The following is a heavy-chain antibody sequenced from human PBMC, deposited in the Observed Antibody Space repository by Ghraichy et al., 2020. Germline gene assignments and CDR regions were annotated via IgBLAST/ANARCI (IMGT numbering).Heavy chain of an antibody. J-gene: IGHJ5*02. CDR1: GYTFTGYY. CDR3: ARGVSELTFWLGYYRPTINNWFDP. CDR2: INPNSGGT. D-gene: IGHD3-3*01. Sequence: ASVKVSCKASGYTFTGYYMHWVRQAPGQGLEWMGRINPNSGGTNYAQKFQGRVTMTRDTSISTAYMELSRLSSDDTAVYYCARGVSELTFWLGYYRPTINNWFDPGGQGTLVTVSS. V-gene: IGHV1-2*06.